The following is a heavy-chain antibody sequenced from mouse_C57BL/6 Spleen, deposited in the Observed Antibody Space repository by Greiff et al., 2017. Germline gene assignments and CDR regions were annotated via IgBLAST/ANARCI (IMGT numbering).Heavy chain of an antibody. J-gene: IGHJ2*01. CDR2: IWGDGST. CDR3: AKGRFLYFYY. V-gene: IGHV2-3*01. CDR1: GFSLTSYG. Sequence: VKVVESGPGLVAPSQSLSITCTASGFSLTSYGVSWVRQPPGKGLEWLGVIWGDGSTNYHSAIISRLSISKENTKSQVFLKLNSLQTDETATYYCAKGRFLYFYYWGQGTTLTVSS.